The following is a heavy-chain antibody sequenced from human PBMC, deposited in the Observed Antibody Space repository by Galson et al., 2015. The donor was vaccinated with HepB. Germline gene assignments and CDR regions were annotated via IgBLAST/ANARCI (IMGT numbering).Heavy chain of an antibody. CDR1: GGTFSSYA. Sequence: SCKASGGTFSSYAISWVRQAPGQGLEWMGGIIPIFGTANYAQKFQGRVTITADESTSTAYMELSSLRSEDTAVYYCARGIVVVPAARVDYGMDVWGQGTTVTVSS. CDR2: IIPIFGTA. J-gene: IGHJ6*02. D-gene: IGHD2-2*01. CDR3: ARGIVVVPAARVDYGMDV. V-gene: IGHV1-69*01.